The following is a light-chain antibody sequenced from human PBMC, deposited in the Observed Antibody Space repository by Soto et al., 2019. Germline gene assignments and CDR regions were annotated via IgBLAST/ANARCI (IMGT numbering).Light chain of an antibody. J-gene: IGLJ2*01. CDR1: SSDVGSYNL. CDR3: CSYAGSSTVV. V-gene: IGLV2-23*01. CDR2: EGS. Sequence: ALTPPASVSGSPGQSIPISCTGTSSDVGSYNLVSWYQQHPGKAPKLMIYEGSKRPSGVSNRFSGSKSGNTASLTISGLQAEDEADYYCCSYAGSSTVVFGGGTKLTVL.